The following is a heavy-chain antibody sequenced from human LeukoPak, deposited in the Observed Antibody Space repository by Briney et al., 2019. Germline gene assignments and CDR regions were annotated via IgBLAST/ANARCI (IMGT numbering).Heavy chain of an antibody. Sequence: SETLSLTCTVSGGSISSYYWGWIRQPPGKGLEWIGNIYYSGCTYYNPSLKSRVTISVDTSKNQFSLKLSSVTAADTAVYYCAREVVVVYYFDYWGQGTLVTVSS. CDR2: IYYSGCT. CDR3: AREVVVVYYFDY. D-gene: IGHD3-22*01. V-gene: IGHV4-39*07. J-gene: IGHJ4*02. CDR1: GGSISSYY.